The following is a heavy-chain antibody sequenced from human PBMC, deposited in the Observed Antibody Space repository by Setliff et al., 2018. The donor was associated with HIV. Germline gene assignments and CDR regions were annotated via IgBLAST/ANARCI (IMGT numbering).Heavy chain of an antibody. J-gene: IGHJ3*02. V-gene: IGHV3-48*01. CDR2: ISGSGSTT. Sequence: PGGSLRLSCAASGFRFNIYAMTWVRQAPGKGLQWVSSISGSGSTTNYADSVKGRFTISRDNADNSLYLQMNSLRAEDTAVYYCARYAPAVPGYHSAFDIWGQGTMVTVSS. D-gene: IGHD6-19*01. CDR1: GFRFNIYA. CDR3: ARYAPAVPGYHSAFDI.